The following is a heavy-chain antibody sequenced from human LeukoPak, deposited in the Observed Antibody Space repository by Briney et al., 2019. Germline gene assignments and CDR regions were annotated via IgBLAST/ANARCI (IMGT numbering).Heavy chain of an antibody. CDR2: INPDGSST. CDR3: TSTGSRGDGFNI. J-gene: IGHJ3*02. V-gene: IGHV3-74*01. Sequence: GGSLRLSCAASEFTFSSYWMHWVRQAPGKGLVWVSRINPDGSSTNYVDFVKGRFTISRDNAKNTLYLQMNGLRAEDTALYYCTSTGSRGDGFNIWGQGTMVTVSS. D-gene: IGHD1-14*01. CDR1: EFTFSSYW.